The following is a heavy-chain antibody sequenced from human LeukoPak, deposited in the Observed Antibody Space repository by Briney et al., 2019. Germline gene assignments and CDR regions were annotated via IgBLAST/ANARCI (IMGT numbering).Heavy chain of an antibody. D-gene: IGHD6-13*01. V-gene: IGHV3-30*18. CDR2: ISFDGSNT. Sequence: PGGSLRLSCAASGFTFSAFAMHWVRQAPGKGLEWVAVISFDGSNTYYADSVEGRFTMSRDNPKNTLYLQMNSLRVEDTAVYYCTKDGLIGSSGYSSSWYEYWGQGTLVTVSS. J-gene: IGHJ4*02. CDR1: GFTFSAFA. CDR3: TKDGLIGSSGYSSSWYEY.